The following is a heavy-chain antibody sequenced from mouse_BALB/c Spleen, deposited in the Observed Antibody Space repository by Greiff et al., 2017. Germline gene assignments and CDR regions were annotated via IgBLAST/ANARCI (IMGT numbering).Heavy chain of an antibody. D-gene: IGHD2-14*01. CDR3: ASSYRYEGY. J-gene: IGHJ2*01. Sequence: EVMLVESGGDLVKPGGSLKLSCAASGFTFSSYGMSWVRQTPDKRLEWVATISSGGSYTYYPASVKGRFTISRDNAKNTLYLQMSSLKSEDTAMYYSASSYRYEGYWGQGTTLTVSS. V-gene: IGHV5-6*02. CDR1: GFTFSSYG. CDR2: ISSGGSYT.